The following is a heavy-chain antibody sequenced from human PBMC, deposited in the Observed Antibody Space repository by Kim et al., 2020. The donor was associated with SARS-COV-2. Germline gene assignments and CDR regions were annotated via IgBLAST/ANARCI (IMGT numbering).Heavy chain of an antibody. D-gene: IGHD1-26*01. Sequence: RYSPPFQGQVTISADKSIRAAYLQWSSLKASDTAMYYCARGLTVLGMVDYWGQGTLVTVSS. J-gene: IGHJ4*02. V-gene: IGHV5-51*01. CDR3: ARGLTVLGMVDY.